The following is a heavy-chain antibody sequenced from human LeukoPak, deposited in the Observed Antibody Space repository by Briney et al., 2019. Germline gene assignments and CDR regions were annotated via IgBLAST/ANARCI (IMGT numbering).Heavy chain of an antibody. D-gene: IGHD4-23*01. J-gene: IGHJ4*02. CDR2: ISAYNGNT. Sequence: VASVKVSCKASGYTFTSYGISWVRQAPGQGLEWMGWISAYNGNTNYAQKLQGRVTMTTDTSTSTAYMELRSLRSDDTAVYYCARDAQFGGNSQGIFDYWGQGTLVTVST. CDR3: ARDAQFGGNSQGIFDY. CDR1: GYTFTSYG. V-gene: IGHV1-18*01.